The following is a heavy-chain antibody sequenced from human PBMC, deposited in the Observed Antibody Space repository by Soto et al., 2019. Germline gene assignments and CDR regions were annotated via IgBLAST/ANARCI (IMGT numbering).Heavy chain of an antibody. J-gene: IGHJ4*02. V-gene: IGHV1-24*01. D-gene: IGHD3-16*02. CDR2: FDPEDGET. CDR1: GYTLTELS. Sequence: ASVKVSCKVSGYTLTELSMHWVRQAPGKGLEWMGGFDPEDGETIYAQKFQGRVTMTEDTSTDTAYMELSSLRSKDTAVYYCATGPPLYDYIWGSYRSGGYYFDYWGQGTLVTVSS. CDR3: ATGPPLYDYIWGSYRSGGYYFDY.